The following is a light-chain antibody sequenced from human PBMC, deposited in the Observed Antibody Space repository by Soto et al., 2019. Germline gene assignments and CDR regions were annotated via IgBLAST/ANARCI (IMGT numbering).Light chain of an antibody. CDR3: ETWDSNTRV. J-gene: IGLJ2*01. Sequence: QSLLTQSSSASASLGSSVKLTCTLSSGHSSYIIAWHQQQPGKAPRYLMKLEGSGSYNKGSGVPDRFSGSSSGADRYLTISNLQSEDEADYYCETWDSNTRVFGGGTQLTVL. CDR1: SGHSSYI. CDR2: LEGSGSY. V-gene: IGLV4-60*03.